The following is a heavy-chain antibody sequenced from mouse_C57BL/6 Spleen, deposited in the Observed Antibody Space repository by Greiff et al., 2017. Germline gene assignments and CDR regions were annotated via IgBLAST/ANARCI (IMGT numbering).Heavy chain of an antibody. CDR3: ARYISRLYDYYFDY. CDR2: IRNKANGYTT. CDR1: GFTFTDYY. J-gene: IGHJ2*01. V-gene: IGHV7-3*01. Sequence: EVQLVESGGGLVQPGGSLSLSCAASGFTFTDYYMSWVRQPPGKALEWLGFIRNKANGYTTEYSASVKGRFTISRDNSQSILYLQMNALRAEDSATYYCARYISRLYDYYFDYWGQGTTRTVSS. D-gene: IGHD2-3*01.